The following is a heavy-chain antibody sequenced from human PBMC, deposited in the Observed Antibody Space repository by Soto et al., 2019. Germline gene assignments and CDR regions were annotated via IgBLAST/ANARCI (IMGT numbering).Heavy chain of an antibody. Sequence: QVHLVQXXXEVKTPGASVKVSCQASGYTFFTYDISWVRQAPGQGLEWMGWISTYSGDTKYAQKFQGRVTMTTDTSTTTAYLELRSLRSDDTAVYYCARHHGPTTSENWFDPWGQGTLVTVSS. CDR1: GYTFFTYD. D-gene: IGHD5-12*01. CDR2: ISTYSGDT. V-gene: IGHV1-18*01. J-gene: IGHJ5*02. CDR3: ARHHGPTTSENWFDP.